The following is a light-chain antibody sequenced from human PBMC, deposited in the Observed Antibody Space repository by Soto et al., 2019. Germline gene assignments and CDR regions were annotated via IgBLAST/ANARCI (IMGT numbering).Light chain of an antibody. CDR2: EGS. Sequence: QSVLTQPASVSGSPGQSITISCTGTSSDVGSYNLVSWYQQYPGKAPKLIIYEGSKRPSGISNRFSGSKSGYTASLTISGLQAEDEADYYCCSYARSGTFDFGTGTKVTVL. CDR1: SSDVGSYNL. CDR3: CSYARSGTFD. V-gene: IGLV2-23*01. J-gene: IGLJ1*01.